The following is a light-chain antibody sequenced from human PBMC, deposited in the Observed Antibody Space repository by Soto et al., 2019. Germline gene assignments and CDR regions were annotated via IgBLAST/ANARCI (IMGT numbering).Light chain of an antibody. J-gene: IGKJ1*01. V-gene: IGKV3-20*01. CDR3: QQYGSSPPT. CDR2: AAS. CDR1: QSVSSSY. Sequence: EIVLTQSPGTLSLSPGERATLSCRASQSVSSSYLAWYQQKPGQAPRLLIYAASNRATGIPDRFSGSGSGTESTLTISRLEPEDFAVYHFQQYGSSPPTFGQGTKVEVK.